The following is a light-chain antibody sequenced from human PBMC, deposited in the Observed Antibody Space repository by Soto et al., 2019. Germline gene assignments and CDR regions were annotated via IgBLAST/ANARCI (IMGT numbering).Light chain of an antibody. CDR2: DVN. CDR1: SSDVGGYKY. Sequence: QSALTQPASVSGSPGQSISISCTGNSSDVGGYKYVSWYQQHPGKAPKLMIYDVNNRPSGVSDRFSGSKSGNTAFLTISGLQAEDEADYYCSSYTSSSTLVFGTGTKVTVL. V-gene: IGLV2-14*01. J-gene: IGLJ1*01. CDR3: SSYTSSSTLV.